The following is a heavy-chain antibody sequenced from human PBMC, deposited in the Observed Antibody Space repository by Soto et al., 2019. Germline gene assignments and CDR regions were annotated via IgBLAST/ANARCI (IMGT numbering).Heavy chain of an antibody. CDR3: ARQIYDSDTGPNFQYYFDS. CDR2: IDPSDSQT. CDR1: GYSFAGFW. V-gene: IGHV5-10-1*01. J-gene: IGHJ4*02. D-gene: IGHD3-22*01. Sequence: GESLKISCKGSGYSFAGFWITWVRQKPGKGLEWMGRIDPSDSQTYYSPSFRGHVTISVTKSITTVFLQWSSLRASDTAMYYCARQIYDSDTGPNFQYYFDSWGQGTPVTVSS.